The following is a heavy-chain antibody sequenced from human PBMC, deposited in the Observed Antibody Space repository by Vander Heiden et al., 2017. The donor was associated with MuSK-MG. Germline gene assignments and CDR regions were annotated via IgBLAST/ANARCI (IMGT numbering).Heavy chain of an antibody. CDR2: ISGSGGST. CDR3: AKDKFVGTCGGVIAYYFDY. V-gene: IGHV3-23*01. D-gene: IGHD3-16*02. CDR1: GFTFSSYA. J-gene: IGHJ4*02. Sequence: EVQLLESGGGLVQPGGSLRLSCAASGFTFSSYAMGWVRQAPGKGLEWVSAISGSGGSTYYADSVKGRCTISRDNSKNTLYLQMNSLRAEDTAVYYCAKDKFVGTCGGVIAYYFDYWGQGTLVTVSS.